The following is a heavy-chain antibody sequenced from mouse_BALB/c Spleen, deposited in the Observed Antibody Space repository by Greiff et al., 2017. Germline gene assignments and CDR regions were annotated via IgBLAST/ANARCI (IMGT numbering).Heavy chain of an antibody. D-gene: IGHD2-1*01. V-gene: IGHV5-17*02. Sequence: EVKLVESGGGLVQPGGSRKLSCAASGFTFSSFGMHWVRQAPEKGLEWVAYISSGSSTIYYADTVKGRFTISRDNPKNTLFLQMTSLRSEDTAMYYCASFYYGNYYAMDYWGQGTSVTVSS. J-gene: IGHJ4*01. CDR1: GFTFSSFG. CDR3: ASFYYGNYYAMDY. CDR2: ISSGSSTI.